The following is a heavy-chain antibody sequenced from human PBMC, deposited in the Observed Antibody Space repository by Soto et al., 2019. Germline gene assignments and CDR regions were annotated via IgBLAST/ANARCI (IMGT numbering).Heavy chain of an antibody. CDR3: AARGGYFDSTGYHWFFQH. D-gene: IGHD3-22*01. CDR2: IYYSGST. J-gene: IGHJ1*01. Sequence: TLSLTCTVSGDSINSDDYYWSWIRQHPGKGLEWIGYIYYSGSTYYNPSLESRVSISLDTSKKQFSLELSSVTAADTAVYYCAARGGYFDSTGYHWFFQHWGQGTLVTVSS. CDR1: GDSINSDDYY. V-gene: IGHV4-31*03.